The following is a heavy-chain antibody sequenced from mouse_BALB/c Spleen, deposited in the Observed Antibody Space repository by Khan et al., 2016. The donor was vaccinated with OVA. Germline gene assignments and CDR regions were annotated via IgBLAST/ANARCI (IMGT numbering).Heavy chain of an antibody. Sequence: QVQLKESGPGLVAPSQSLSITCTVSGFSLTSHGVHWVRQPPGKGLEWLGVIWAGGSTNYNSALMSRLSISKDSSKCHVFLKMNSLQTDDTAMYYCARNREPDYFDYWGQGTTLTVSS. CDR3: ARNREPDYFDY. CDR1: GFSLTSHG. CDR2: IWAGGST. J-gene: IGHJ2*01. V-gene: IGHV2-9*02.